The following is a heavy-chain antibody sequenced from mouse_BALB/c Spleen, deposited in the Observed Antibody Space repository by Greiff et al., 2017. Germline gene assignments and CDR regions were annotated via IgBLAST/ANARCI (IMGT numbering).Heavy chain of an antibody. CDR3: TKEGPEH. J-gene: IGHJ2*01. V-gene: IGHV1-87*01. Sequence: VQLQQSGAELARPGASVKLSCKASGYTFTSYWMQWVKQRPGQGLEWIGAIYPGDGDTRYTQKFKGKATLTADKSSSTAYMQLSSLASEDSAVYYCTKEGPEHWGQGTTLTVSA. CDR2: IYPGDGDT. CDR1: GYTFTSYW.